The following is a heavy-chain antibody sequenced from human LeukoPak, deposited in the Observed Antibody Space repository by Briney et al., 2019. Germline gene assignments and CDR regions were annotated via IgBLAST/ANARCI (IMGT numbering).Heavy chain of an antibody. CDR1: GGSFSGYY. D-gene: IGHD3-3*01. J-gene: IGHJ6*02. Sequence: SETLSLTCAVYGGSFSGYYWSWIRQPPGKGLEWIGEINHSGSTNYNPSLKSRVTLSVDTSKNQFSLKLSSVTAADTAVYYCARVLRGLTIFGVVIPDYYYYGMDVWGQGTTVTVSS. CDR2: INHSGST. CDR3: ARVLRGLTIFGVVIPDYYYYGMDV. V-gene: IGHV4-34*01.